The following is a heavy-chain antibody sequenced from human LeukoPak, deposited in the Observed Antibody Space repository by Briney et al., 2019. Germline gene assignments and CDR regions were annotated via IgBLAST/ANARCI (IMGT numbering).Heavy chain of an antibody. CDR2: IYYSGST. Sequence: SETLSLTCTVSGSISSSSYYWGWIRPPPGKGLEWIGSIYYSGSTYNNPSFRSRVTMSVDTSKNQFSLKLSSVTAADTAVYYCARLHYDSSGYYWFDPWGPGTLVTVSS. CDR3: ARLHYDSSGYYWFDP. CDR1: GSISSSSYY. J-gene: IGHJ5*02. V-gene: IGHV4-39*01. D-gene: IGHD3-22*01.